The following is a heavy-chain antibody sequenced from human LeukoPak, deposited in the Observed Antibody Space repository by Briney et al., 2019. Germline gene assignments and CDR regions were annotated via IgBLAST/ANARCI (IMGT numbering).Heavy chain of an antibody. D-gene: IGHD4-11*01. J-gene: IGHJ3*02. CDR2: MNPKTGNT. Sequence: ASVKVSCKASGYTFTSYDINWVRQATGQGLEWMGWMNPKTGNTGSAQKLQGRVTITGNTSISTAYMELSSLRSDDTAVYYCVRIDYSNAFDIWGQGTMVTVSS. V-gene: IGHV1-8*03. CDR1: GYTFTSYD. CDR3: VRIDYSNAFDI.